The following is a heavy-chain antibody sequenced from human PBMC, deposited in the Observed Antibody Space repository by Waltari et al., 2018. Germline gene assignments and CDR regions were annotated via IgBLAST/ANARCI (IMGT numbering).Heavy chain of an antibody. D-gene: IGHD6-19*01. CDR2: IYYSGST. V-gene: IGHV4-39*07. CDR3: ASGRQWLVGGYFDY. CDR1: GGSISSSSYY. J-gene: IGHJ4*02. Sequence: QLQLQESGPGLVKPSETLSLTCTVSGGSISSSSYYWGWIRQPPGKGLEWIGSIYYSGSTNYNPSLKSRVTISVDTSKNQFSLKLSSVTAADTAVYYCASGRQWLVGGYFDYWGQGTLVTVSS.